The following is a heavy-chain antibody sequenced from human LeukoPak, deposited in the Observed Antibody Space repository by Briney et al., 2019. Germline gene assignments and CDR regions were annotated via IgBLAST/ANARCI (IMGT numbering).Heavy chain of an antibody. CDR1: GYTLTELS. CDR2: FDPEDGET. Sequence: ASVKVSCKVSGYTLTELSMHWVRQAPGKGLEWMGGFDPEDGETIYAQKFQGRVTMTEDTSTDTAYMELSSLRSDDTAVYYCARAKPRSGGSERSAFDIWGQGTMVTVSS. J-gene: IGHJ3*02. CDR3: ARAKPRSGGSERSAFDI. D-gene: IGHD2-15*01. V-gene: IGHV1-24*01.